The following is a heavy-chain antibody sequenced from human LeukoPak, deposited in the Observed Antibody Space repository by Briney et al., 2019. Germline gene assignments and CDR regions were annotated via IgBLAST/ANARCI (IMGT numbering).Heavy chain of an antibody. CDR2: IYYSGST. CDR3: ARGQYSGSCFDN. V-gene: IGHV4-39*07. J-gene: IGHJ4*02. Sequence: PSETLSLTCTVSGGSISSSSYYWGWIRQPPGKGLEWTGSIYYSGSTYYNPSLKSRVTILVDTSKNQFSLKVSSVTAADTAVYYCARGQYSGSCFDNWGQGSLVTVSS. D-gene: IGHD1-26*01. CDR1: GGSISSSSYY.